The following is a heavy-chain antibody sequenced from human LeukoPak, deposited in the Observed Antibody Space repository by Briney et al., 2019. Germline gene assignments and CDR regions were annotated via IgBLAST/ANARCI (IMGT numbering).Heavy chain of an antibody. V-gene: IGHV3-23*01. CDR2: VSVSGGGT. J-gene: IGHJ4*02. CDR1: GFTFSAYA. D-gene: IGHD6-19*01. Sequence: GGSLRLSCAASGFTFSAYAMTWVRQAPGKGLEWVSTVSVSGGGTYCADSVKGRFTISRDNSKNTLYLQMNSLRAEDTAVYYCAMRGSGGWYEFRDYWGQGTLVTVSS. CDR3: AMRGSGGWYEFRDY.